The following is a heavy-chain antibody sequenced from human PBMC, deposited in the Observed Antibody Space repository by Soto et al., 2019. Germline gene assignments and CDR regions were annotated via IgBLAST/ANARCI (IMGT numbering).Heavy chain of an antibody. D-gene: IGHD3-10*01. Sequence: QVQLVQSGAEVKMPGASVKVSCKASGYTFTDYYVHWVRQAPGQGFEWMGWITPNSGGTHYAQKFQGGVTVTRDTSISTAYMELSRLTSDDTAVYYCAREGNTFDIWGQGTPLTVSS. CDR2: ITPNSGGT. V-gene: IGHV1-2*02. CDR1: GYTFTDYY. J-gene: IGHJ3*02. CDR3: AREGNTFDI.